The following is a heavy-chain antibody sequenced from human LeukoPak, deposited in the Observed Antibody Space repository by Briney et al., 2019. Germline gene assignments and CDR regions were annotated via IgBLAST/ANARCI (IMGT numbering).Heavy chain of an antibody. CDR2: ISSNGGIT. V-gene: IGHV3-64D*06. D-gene: IGHD6-13*01. CDR1: GFTFSSYA. CDR3: VRRIAASGIYFDY. J-gene: IGHJ4*02. Sequence: PGGSLRLSCSASGFTFSSYAMHWVRQAPGKGLEYVSAISSNGGITFYADSVKGRFTISGDNSKNTLYLQMSSLRAEDTAVYYCVRRIAASGIYFDYWGQGALVTVSS.